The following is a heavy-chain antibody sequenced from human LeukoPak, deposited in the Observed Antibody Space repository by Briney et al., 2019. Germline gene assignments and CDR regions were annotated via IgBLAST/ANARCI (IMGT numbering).Heavy chain of an antibody. J-gene: IGHJ3*02. CDR3: ARGMELRYAFDI. D-gene: IGHD1-7*01. V-gene: IGHV1-8*03. Sequence: ASVKVSCKASGYTFTSYDINWVRQATGQGLEWMGWMNPNSGNTGYAQKFQGRVTITRNTSISTAYMELSSLRSEDTAVYYCARGMELRYAFDIWGQGTMVTVSS. CDR1: GYTFTSYD. CDR2: MNPNSGNT.